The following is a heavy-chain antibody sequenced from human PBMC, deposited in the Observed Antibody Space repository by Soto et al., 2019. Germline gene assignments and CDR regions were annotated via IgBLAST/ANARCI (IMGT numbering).Heavy chain of an antibody. V-gene: IGHV4-39*07. Sequence: SETLSLTCTVSGGSISSSSYYWGWIRQPPGKGLEWIGSIYYSGSTYYNPSLKSRVTISVDTSKNQFSLKLSSVTAADTAVYYCARDGSGYCSGGSFYSIHWFDPWGQGTLVTVSS. D-gene: IGHD2-15*01. CDR3: ARDGSGYCSGGSFYSIHWFDP. J-gene: IGHJ5*02. CDR2: IYYSGST. CDR1: GGSISSSSYY.